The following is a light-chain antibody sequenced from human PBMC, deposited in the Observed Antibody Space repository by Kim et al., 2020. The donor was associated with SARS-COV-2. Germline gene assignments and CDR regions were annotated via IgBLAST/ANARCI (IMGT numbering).Light chain of an antibody. CDR3: QSYDSSNYVV. Sequence: KTVTMSCTRSSGSIASNYGQWYQQRPGSAPTTVIYEDNQRPSGVPDRFSGSIDSSSNSASLTISGLKTEDEADYYCQSYDSSNYVVFGGGTQLTVL. CDR2: EDN. V-gene: IGLV6-57*03. J-gene: IGLJ2*01. CDR1: SGSIASNY.